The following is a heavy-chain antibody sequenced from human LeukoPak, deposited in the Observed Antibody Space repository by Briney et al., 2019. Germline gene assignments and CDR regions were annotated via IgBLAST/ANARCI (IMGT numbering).Heavy chain of an antibody. CDR3: AGSIIVATEENWFGP. Sequence: SETLSLTYTVYGGSFSGYNWSWIRQPPGKGLEWIGEINHRASTNYNPSFKSRVTISVDTSKNQFSLKLSSVTAADTAVYYCAGSIIVATEENWFGPWGQGTLVTVSS. V-gene: IGHV4-34*01. D-gene: IGHD5-12*01. CDR2: INHRAST. J-gene: IGHJ5*02. CDR1: GGSFSGYN.